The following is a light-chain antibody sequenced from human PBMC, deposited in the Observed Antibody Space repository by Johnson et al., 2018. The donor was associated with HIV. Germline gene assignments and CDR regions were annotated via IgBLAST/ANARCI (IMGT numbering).Light chain of an antibody. CDR3: GTWDSSLRVGF. CDR2: ENN. J-gene: IGLJ1*01. CDR1: NSNIGNNF. V-gene: IGLV1-51*02. Sequence: QSVLTQPPSVSAAPGQKVTISCSGNNSNIGNNFVSWYQQLPGTAPKLLIYENNKRPSGIPDRFSGSKSGTSATLDITGLPTGDEADYYCGTWDSSLRVGFFGTGTKVTVL.